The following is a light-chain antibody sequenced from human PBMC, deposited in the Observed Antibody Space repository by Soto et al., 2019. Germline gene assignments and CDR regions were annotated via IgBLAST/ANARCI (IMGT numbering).Light chain of an antibody. Sequence: QSALTQPASVSASPGQSITISCTGTSSDVGAYDYVSWYQHHPGKAPKLMIFDVSDRPSGVSNRFSGFKSGNTASLTISGLQAEYEADYYCTSYTNSTSVVFGGGTKLTVL. CDR2: DVS. CDR1: SSDVGAYDY. V-gene: IGLV2-14*03. J-gene: IGLJ2*01. CDR3: TSYTNSTSVV.